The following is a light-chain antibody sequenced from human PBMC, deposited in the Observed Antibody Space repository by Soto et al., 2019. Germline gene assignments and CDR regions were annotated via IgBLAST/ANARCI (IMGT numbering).Light chain of an antibody. Sequence: EFGVSQSPATLSLSTGERATLSCRASQSVRTSLAWYQHKPGQAPRLVIYDASLRANGVPARFGGSGSGTDFTLTINSLEPEDFAVYYCQQRNVWPPITFAQGTRLEIK. J-gene: IGKJ5*01. CDR3: QQRNVWPPIT. CDR2: DAS. CDR1: QSVRTS. V-gene: IGKV3-11*01.